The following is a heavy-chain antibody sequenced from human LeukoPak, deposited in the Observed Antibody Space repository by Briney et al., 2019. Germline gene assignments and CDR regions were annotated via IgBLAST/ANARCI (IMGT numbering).Heavy chain of an antibody. Sequence: GGSLRLSCVASGFTFRSYWMSWVRQAPGKGLEWVANIKQGGSEKYYVDSVKGRFTISRDNAKNSLYLRMNSLRAEDTAVYYCAKERVDYYDSSGYCLPYFDYWGQGTLVTVSS. V-gene: IGHV3-7*03. J-gene: IGHJ4*02. D-gene: IGHD3-22*01. CDR3: AKERVDYYDSSGYCLPYFDY. CDR1: GFTFRSYW. CDR2: IKQGGSEK.